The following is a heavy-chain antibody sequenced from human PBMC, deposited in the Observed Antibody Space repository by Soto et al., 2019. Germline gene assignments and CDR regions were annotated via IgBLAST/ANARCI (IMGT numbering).Heavy chain of an antibody. CDR1: GGSFSGYY. CDR2: INHSGST. CDR3: ARGPDDGDYPRS. D-gene: IGHD4-17*01. J-gene: IGHJ4*02. Sequence: SETLSLTCAVYGGSFSGYYWSWIRQPPGKGLEWIGEINHSGSTNYNPSLKSRVTISVDTSKNQFSLKLSSVTAADTAVYYCARGPDDGDYPRSWGPGTLVTVS. V-gene: IGHV4-34*01.